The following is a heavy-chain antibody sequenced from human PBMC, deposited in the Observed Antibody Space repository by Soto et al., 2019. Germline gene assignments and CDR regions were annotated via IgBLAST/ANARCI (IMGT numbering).Heavy chain of an antibody. D-gene: IGHD3-3*01. J-gene: IGHJ6*02. CDR1: GGSFSGYY. V-gene: IGHV4-34*01. CDR2: INHSGST. Sequence: PSETLSLTCAVYGGSFSGYYWSWIRQPPGKGLEWIGEINHSGSTNYNPSLKSRVTISVDTSKNQFSLKLSSVTAADTAVYYCARLPPWSGYRRPYFYYYGMDVWGQGTTVTVSS. CDR3: ARLPPWSGYRRPYFYYYGMDV.